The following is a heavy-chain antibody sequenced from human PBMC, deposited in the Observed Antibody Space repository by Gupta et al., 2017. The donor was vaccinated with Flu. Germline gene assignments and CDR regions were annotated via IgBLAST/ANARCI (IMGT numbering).Heavy chain of an antibody. CDR3: ARDHPRIAVAGTIPFLDY. J-gene: IGHJ4*02. CDR2: ISDYNGNT. D-gene: IGHD6-19*01. Sequence: QVQLVQSGAEVKKPGASVKVSCKASGYTFTSYGISWVQQAPGQGLEWRGWISDYNGNTNYAQKLQDRVTMTTDTSTSTAYMELRSLRSDDTAVYYCARDHPRIAVAGTIPFLDYWGQGTLVTVSS. CDR1: GYTFTSYG. V-gene: IGHV1-18*01.